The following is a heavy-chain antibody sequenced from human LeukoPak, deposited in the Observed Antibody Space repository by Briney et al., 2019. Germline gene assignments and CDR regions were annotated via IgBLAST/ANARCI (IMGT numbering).Heavy chain of an antibody. Sequence: SVKVSCKASGGTFSSHAISWVRQAPGQGLEWMGGIIPIFGTANYAQKFQGRVTITTDESTSTAYMELSSLRSEDTAVYYCARTRISGSYYIRWGQGTLVTFSS. V-gene: IGHV1-69*05. J-gene: IGHJ4*02. CDR2: IIPIFGTA. D-gene: IGHD1-26*01. CDR3: ARTRISGSYYIR. CDR1: GGTFSSHA.